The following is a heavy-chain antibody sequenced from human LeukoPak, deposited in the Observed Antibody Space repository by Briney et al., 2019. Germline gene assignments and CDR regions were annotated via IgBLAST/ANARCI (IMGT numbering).Heavy chain of an antibody. V-gene: IGHV4-34*01. J-gene: IGHJ6*03. CDR1: GGSFSGYY. CDR2: INHSGST. Sequence: SETLSLTCAVYGGSFSGYYWSWIRQPTGKGLEWIGEINHSGSTNYNPSLKSRVTISVDTSKNQFSLKLSSVTAADTAVYYCARRRSQYYYYYYMDVWGKGTTVTISS. CDR3: ARRRSQYYYYYYMDV.